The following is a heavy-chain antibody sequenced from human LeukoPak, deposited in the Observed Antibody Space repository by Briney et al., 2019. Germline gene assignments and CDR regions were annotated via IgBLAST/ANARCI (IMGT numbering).Heavy chain of an antibody. CDR2: ISYDGSNI. CDR1: GFTFSSYS. CDR3: AKDQYFVTGYYSHMDV. Sequence: GGSLRLSCAASGFTFSSYSMNWVRQAPGKGLEWVAVISYDGSNINYAESVKGRFTISRDNSKNTLYLQMNSLRAEDTAVYYCAKDQYFVTGYYSHMDVWGKGTTVTISS. D-gene: IGHD2-21*02. J-gene: IGHJ6*03. V-gene: IGHV3-30*18.